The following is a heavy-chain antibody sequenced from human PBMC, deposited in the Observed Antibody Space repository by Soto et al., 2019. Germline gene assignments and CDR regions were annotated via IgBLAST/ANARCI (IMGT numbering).Heavy chain of an antibody. D-gene: IGHD3-10*01. V-gene: IGHV1-8*01. CDR2: VNPNNGDT. J-gene: IGHJ4*02. CDR3: AKVSRKGSAIDFDY. CDR1: GYTCSNYD. Sequence: QVQLVQSGAELKKPGASVKVSCKASGYTCSNYDMNWVRQATGQGPEWIGWVNPNNGDTGYAQKFQGRVTLTTDISTTTAYMELTSLRSEDTAIYYCAKVSRKGSAIDFDYWGQGTLITVSS.